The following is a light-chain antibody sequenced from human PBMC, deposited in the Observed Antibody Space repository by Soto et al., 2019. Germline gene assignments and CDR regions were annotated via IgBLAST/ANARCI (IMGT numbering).Light chain of an antibody. CDR1: QDISKY. J-gene: IGKJ4*01. CDR2: DVF. V-gene: IGKV1-33*01. CDR3: QQYDQLPIT. Sequence: DIQMTQSASSLPASVGYTVTIPCQASQDISKYLNWFQQKPGKAPKLLIYDVFNVETGVPSRFSGRGSGTDFTLIISNLQPEDFATYYCQQYDQLPITFGGGTKVDI.